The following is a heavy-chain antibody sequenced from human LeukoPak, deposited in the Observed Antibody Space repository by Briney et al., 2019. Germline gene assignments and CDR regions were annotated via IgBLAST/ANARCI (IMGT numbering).Heavy chain of an antibody. J-gene: IGHJ4*02. V-gene: IGHV4-30-2*01. CDR2: IYHSGST. CDR1: GGSVSSGSYY. Sequence: PSETLSLTCTVSGGSVSSGSYYWSWIRQPPGKGLEWIGYIYHSGSTYYNPSLKSRVTISVDRSKNQFSLKLSSVTAADTAVYYCAREVVVVPAARGPYFDYWGQGTLVTVSS. CDR3: AREVVVVPAARGPYFDY. D-gene: IGHD2-2*01.